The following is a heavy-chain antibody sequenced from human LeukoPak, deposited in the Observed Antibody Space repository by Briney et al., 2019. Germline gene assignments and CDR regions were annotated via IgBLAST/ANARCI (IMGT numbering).Heavy chain of an antibody. Sequence: SETLSLTSTVSGGSISSYYWSWIRQPAGKGLEWIGRIYTSGSTNYNPSLKSRVTMSVDTSKNQFSLKLSSVTAADTAVYYCARAVYGCSSTSCSFLFDYWGQGTLVTVSS. J-gene: IGHJ4*02. D-gene: IGHD2-2*01. V-gene: IGHV4-4*07. CDR3: ARAVYGCSSTSCSFLFDY. CDR1: GGSISSYY. CDR2: IYTSGST.